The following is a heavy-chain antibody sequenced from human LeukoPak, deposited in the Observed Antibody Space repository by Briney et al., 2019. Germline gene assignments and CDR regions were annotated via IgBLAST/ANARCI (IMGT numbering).Heavy chain of an antibody. CDR3: ARGGYSSSSWTPYYYYMDV. Sequence: ASVKVSCKASGYTFTSYDINWVRQATGQGLEWMGWMNPNSGNTGYAQKFQGRVTIIRNTSISTAYMELSSLRSEDTAVYYCARGGYSSSSWTPYYYYMDVWGKGTTVTVSS. V-gene: IGHV1-8*03. CDR2: MNPNSGNT. D-gene: IGHD6-6*01. CDR1: GYTFTSYD. J-gene: IGHJ6*03.